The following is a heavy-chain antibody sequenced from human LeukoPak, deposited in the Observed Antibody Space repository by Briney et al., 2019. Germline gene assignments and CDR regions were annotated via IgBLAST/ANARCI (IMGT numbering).Heavy chain of an antibody. CDR2: TSAYNGNT. D-gene: IGHD5-18*01. V-gene: IGHV1-18*01. J-gene: IGHJ4*02. CDR1: GYTFTNYG. CDR3: ARGVLNNKWIQLWHTGTDFDY. Sequence: ASVKVSCKASGYTFTNYGISWVRQAPGQGLEWMGWTSAYNGNTKYAQKLQGRVTMTTDTSTSTAYMELRSLRSDDTAVYYCARGVLNNKWIQLWHTGTDFDYWGQGTLVTVSS.